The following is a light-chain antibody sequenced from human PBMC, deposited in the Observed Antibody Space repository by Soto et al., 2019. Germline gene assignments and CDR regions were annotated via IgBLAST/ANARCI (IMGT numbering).Light chain of an antibody. Sequence: QSALTQPPSASGSPGQSVTISCTGTSTDIGGYNFVSWYQQQPGKAPRLLIYEVYKRPSGVPDRFSDSKSGSTASLTVSGLQGDDEAYYYCTSFARSEDPCVVFGGWTKLTVL. J-gene: IGLJ2*01. CDR2: EVY. CDR1: STDIGGYNF. V-gene: IGLV2-8*01. CDR3: TSFARSEDPCVV.